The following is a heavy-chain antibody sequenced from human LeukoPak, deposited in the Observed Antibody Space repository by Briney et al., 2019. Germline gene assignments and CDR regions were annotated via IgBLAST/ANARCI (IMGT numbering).Heavy chain of an antibody. D-gene: IGHD1-26*01. CDR1: GGSFSGYY. Sequence: PSETLSLTCAVYGGSFSGYYWSWIRQPPGKGLEWIGEINHSGSTNYNPSLKSRVTISVDTSKNQFSLKLSSVTAADTAVYYCARHGPARSGSYYYYYYYYYMDVWGKGTTVTISS. J-gene: IGHJ6*03. CDR3: ARHGPARSGSYYYYYYYYYMDV. CDR2: INHSGST. V-gene: IGHV4-34*01.